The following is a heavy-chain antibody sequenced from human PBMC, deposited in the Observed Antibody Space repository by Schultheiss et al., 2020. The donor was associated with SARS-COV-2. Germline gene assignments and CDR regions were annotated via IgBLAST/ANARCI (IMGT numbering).Heavy chain of an antibody. V-gene: IGHV4-39*07. D-gene: IGHD6-13*01. CDR1: GCSISSGGYY. CDR3: ARSDGSSWRKGGYFQH. J-gene: IGHJ1*01. CDR2: INHSGST. Sequence: SETLSLTCTVSGCSISSGGYYWSWIRQPPGKGLEWIGEINHSGSTNYNPSLKSRVTISVDTSKNQFSLKLSSVTAADTAVYYCARSDGSSWRKGGYFQHWGQGTLVTVSS.